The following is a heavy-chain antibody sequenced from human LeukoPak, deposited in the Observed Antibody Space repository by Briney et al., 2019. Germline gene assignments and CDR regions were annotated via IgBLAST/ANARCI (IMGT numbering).Heavy chain of an antibody. CDR1: GFTFSSYA. J-gene: IGHJ4*02. CDR2: ISGSGGST. Sequence: PGGSLRLSCAASGFTFSSYAMSWVRQAPGKGLEWVSAISGSGGSTYYADSVKGRFTISRDNSKNTLYLQMNSLRAEDTAVYYCAKDWHVNSWLFGEFDYWGQGTLVTVSS. V-gene: IGHV3-23*01. CDR3: AKDWHVNSWLFGEFDY. D-gene: IGHD3-22*01.